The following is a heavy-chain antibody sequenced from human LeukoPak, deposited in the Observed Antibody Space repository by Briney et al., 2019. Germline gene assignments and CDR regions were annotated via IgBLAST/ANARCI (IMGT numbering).Heavy chain of an antibody. D-gene: IGHD6-13*01. CDR2: FYTSGST. CDR3: ARTGYSSSWFLY. Sequence: PSETLSLTCTVSGCSISSYYWTWIRQPAGKGLEWIGRFYTSGSTNYNPSLKSRVTMSVDTSKNQFSLKLSSVTAADTAVYYCARTGYSSSWFLYWGQGTLVTVSS. CDR1: GCSISSYY. V-gene: IGHV4-4*07. J-gene: IGHJ4*02.